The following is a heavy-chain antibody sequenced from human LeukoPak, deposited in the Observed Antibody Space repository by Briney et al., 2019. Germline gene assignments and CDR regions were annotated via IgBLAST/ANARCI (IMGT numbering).Heavy chain of an antibody. CDR3: ASADLRFLEWLYDY. CDR2: INPNSGGT. V-gene: IGHV1-2*06. D-gene: IGHD3-3*01. Sequence: ASVKVSCKASGYTFTGYYMHWVRQAPGQGLEWMGRINPNSGGTNYAQKFQGRVTMTRDTSISTAYMELSRLRSDDTAVYYCASADLRFLEWLYDYWGQGTLVTVSS. CDR1: GYTFTGYY. J-gene: IGHJ4*02.